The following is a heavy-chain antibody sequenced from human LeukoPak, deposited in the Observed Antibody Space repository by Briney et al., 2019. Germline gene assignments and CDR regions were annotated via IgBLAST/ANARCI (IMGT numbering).Heavy chain of an antibody. Sequence: SETLFLTCAVYGGSFSGYYWSWIRQPPGKGLEWIGEINHSGSTNYNPSLKSRVTISVDTSKNQFSLKLSSVTAADTAVYYCARLKYYDFWSGTHAYYYGMDVWGQGTTVTVSS. CDR1: GGSFSGYY. CDR3: ARLKYYDFWSGTHAYYYGMDV. J-gene: IGHJ6*02. V-gene: IGHV4-34*01. CDR2: INHSGST. D-gene: IGHD3-3*01.